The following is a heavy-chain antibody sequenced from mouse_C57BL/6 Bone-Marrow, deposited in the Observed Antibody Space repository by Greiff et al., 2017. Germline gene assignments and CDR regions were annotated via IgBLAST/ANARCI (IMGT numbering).Heavy chain of an antibody. CDR1: GYTFPGYW. J-gene: IGHJ2*01. CDR2: ILPGSGST. Sequence: QVQLQQSGAELMKPGASVKLSCKATGYTFPGYWIEWVKQRPGHGLEWIGEILPGSGSTNYNEKFKGKATFTADTSSNTAYMQLSSLTTEDSAIYYCARSANYYGSSLVFDYWGQGTTLTVSS. CDR3: ARSANYYGSSLVFDY. V-gene: IGHV1-9*01. D-gene: IGHD1-1*01.